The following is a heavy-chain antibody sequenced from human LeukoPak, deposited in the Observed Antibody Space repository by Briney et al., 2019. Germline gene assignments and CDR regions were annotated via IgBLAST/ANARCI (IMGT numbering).Heavy chain of an antibody. CDR1: GFTFSGYW. J-gene: IGHJ5*02. V-gene: IGHV3-74*01. D-gene: IGHD1/OR15-1a*01. CDR2: ISGDGSGT. Sequence: PGGSLRLSCTASGFTFSGYWMHWARQSPRQGLRWVSCISGDGSGTHYADSVKGRFTISRDNGKNTLYLQMNSLRVDDTAVYYCARDPRNKGFDPWGQGTLVTVSS. CDR3: ARDPRNKGFDP.